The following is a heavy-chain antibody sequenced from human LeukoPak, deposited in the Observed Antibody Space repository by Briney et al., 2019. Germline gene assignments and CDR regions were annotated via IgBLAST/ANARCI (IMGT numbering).Heavy chain of an antibody. CDR1: GGSISSSSYY. D-gene: IGHD4-11*01. CDR2: IYYSGST. J-gene: IGHJ6*03. Sequence: SETLSLTCTVSGGSISSSSYYWGWIRQPPGKGLEWIGSIYYSGSTYYNPSLKSRVTISVDTSKNQFSLKLSSVTAADTAVYYCARDTGRMDVWGKGTTVTVSS. CDR3: ARDTGRMDV. V-gene: IGHV4-39*07.